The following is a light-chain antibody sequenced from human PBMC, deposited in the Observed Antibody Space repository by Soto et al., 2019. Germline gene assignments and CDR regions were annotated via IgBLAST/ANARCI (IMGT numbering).Light chain of an antibody. Sequence: DIQMTQSPSSLSASVGDSFTITCRASQSIVTFLNWYQQKPGKAPKVLIYAASSLQSGVPSRFSGSGSGTDFTLTISSLQPEDFATYYCQQSYSSPITFGQGRRLEIK. CDR2: AAS. CDR3: QQSYSSPIT. CDR1: QSIVTF. J-gene: IGKJ5*01. V-gene: IGKV1-39*01.